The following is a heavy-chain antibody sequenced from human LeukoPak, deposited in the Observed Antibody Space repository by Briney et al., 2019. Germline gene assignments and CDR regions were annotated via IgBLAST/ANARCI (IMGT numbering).Heavy chain of an antibody. CDR1: GFTFSNYA. Sequence: GGSLRLSCAASGFTFSNYAMSWVRQAPGKGLEWVSGIASGDNTYYADPVKGRVTISRDNSKNTLYLQMNSLRVEDTAIYYCAKAGVTTVWDAFPIWGQGTTVTDSS. CDR3: AKAGVTTVWDAFPI. J-gene: IGHJ3*02. D-gene: IGHD4-17*01. CDR2: IASGDNT. V-gene: IGHV3-23*01.